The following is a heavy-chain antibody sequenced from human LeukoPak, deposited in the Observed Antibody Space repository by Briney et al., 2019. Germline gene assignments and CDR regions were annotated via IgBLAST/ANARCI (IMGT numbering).Heavy chain of an antibody. V-gene: IGHV3-23*01. CDR2: TSGSGGST. Sequence: PGGSLRLSCAASGFTFSSYAMSWVRQAPGKGLEWVSATSGSGGSTYYADSVKGRFTISRDNSKNTLYLQMNSLRAEDTAVYYCAKGVQLERPGKYYFDYWGQGTLVTVSS. D-gene: IGHD1-1*01. CDR3: AKGVQLERPGKYYFDY. CDR1: GFTFSSYA. J-gene: IGHJ4*02.